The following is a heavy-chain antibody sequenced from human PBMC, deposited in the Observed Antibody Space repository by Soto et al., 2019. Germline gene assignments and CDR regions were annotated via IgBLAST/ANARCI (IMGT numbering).Heavy chain of an antibody. J-gene: IGHJ1*01. CDR3: AKALELVYFQH. V-gene: IGHV3-23*01. Sequence: GGSLRLSCAASGFTFSSYAMSWVRQDPGKGLEWVSAISGSGGSTYYADSVKGRFTISRDNSKNTLYLQMNSLRAEDSAVYYCAKALELVYFQHLGQGTLVTVSS. CDR2: ISGSGGST. D-gene: IGHD1-7*01. CDR1: GFTFSSYA.